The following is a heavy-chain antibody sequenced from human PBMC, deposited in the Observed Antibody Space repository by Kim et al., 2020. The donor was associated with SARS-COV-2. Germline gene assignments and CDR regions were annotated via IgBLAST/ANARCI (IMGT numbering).Heavy chain of an antibody. CDR3: VKPGRCSSTSCYYWYFDL. V-gene: IGHV3-64D*06. Sequence: KGRFTISRDNSKNTLYLQMSSLRAEDTAVYYCVKPGRCSSTSCYYWYFDLWGRGTLVTVSS. D-gene: IGHD2-2*01. J-gene: IGHJ2*01.